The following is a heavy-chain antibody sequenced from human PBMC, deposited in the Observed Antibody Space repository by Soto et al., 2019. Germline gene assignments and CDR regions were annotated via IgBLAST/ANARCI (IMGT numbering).Heavy chain of an antibody. V-gene: IGHV1-18*01. CDR1: GYTFTSCC. D-gene: IGHD2-8*01. Sequence: ASVGGSWKSAGYTFTSCCISWVRRAPGQGLECMGWISAYNGNTNYAQKLQGRVTMTTDTSASTAYMELRSLRSDDTAVYYCARDTPSGGYCTNGVCYTLRWFDPWGQGTLVSVSS. J-gene: IGHJ5*02. CDR2: ISAYNGNT. CDR3: ARDTPSGGYCTNGVCYTLRWFDP.